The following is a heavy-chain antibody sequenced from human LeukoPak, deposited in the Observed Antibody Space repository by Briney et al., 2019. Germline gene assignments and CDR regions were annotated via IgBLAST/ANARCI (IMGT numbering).Heavy chain of an antibody. CDR3: ARVGYPTQRRVLSAVTIPTAGAFDV. V-gene: IGHV4-34*01. J-gene: IGHJ3*01. CDR2: IYHTGST. CDR1: GGPFSTYY. Sequence: PSDTLSLTCAVYGGPFSTYYWSWLRQPPGKGLEWIGDIYHTGSTTYSPSLKSRVTISVDTSKKQFSLSLSSVTAADTAFYFCARVGYPTQRRVLSAVTIPTAGAFDVWGQGSLVTVSS. D-gene: IGHD4-17*01.